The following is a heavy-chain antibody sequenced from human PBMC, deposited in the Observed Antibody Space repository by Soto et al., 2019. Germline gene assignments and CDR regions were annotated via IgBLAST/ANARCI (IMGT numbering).Heavy chain of an antibody. CDR2: ISGSGGST. Sequence: PGGSLRLSCAASGFTFSSYAMSWVRQAPGKGLEWVSAISGSGGSTYYADSVKGRFTISRDNSKNTLYLQMNSLRAEDTAVYYCAKLFIVVVVAATAPAFDYWGQGTLVTVSS. CDR1: GFTFSSYA. J-gene: IGHJ4*02. CDR3: AKLFIVVVVAATAPAFDY. D-gene: IGHD2-15*01. V-gene: IGHV3-23*01.